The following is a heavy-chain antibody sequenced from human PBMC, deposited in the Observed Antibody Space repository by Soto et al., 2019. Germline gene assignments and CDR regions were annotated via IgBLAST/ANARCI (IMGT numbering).Heavy chain of an antibody. CDR1: GFTFSSYA. J-gene: IGHJ4*02. CDR2: ISGTGGST. D-gene: IGHD3-22*01. Sequence: EVQLLQSGGGLVQPGGSLRLSCAASGFTFSSYAMSWVRQAPGKGLEWVSTISGTGGSTYYPDSVKGRFTSSRDNYKNTVYLQMNSLRAEGAVVYYCAKEMTSGYYLFDYWGQGTLVTVSS. CDR3: AKEMTSGYYLFDY. V-gene: IGHV3-23*01.